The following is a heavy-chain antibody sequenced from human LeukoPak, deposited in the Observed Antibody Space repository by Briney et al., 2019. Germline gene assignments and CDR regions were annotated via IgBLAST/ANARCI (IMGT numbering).Heavy chain of an antibody. J-gene: IGHJ4*02. CDR1: GYTFTGYY. CDR2: INPNSGGT. V-gene: IGHV1-2*02. D-gene: IGHD3-22*01. CDR3: ARDLGSVYYDSSGFHY. Sequence: ASVKVSCKASGYTFTGYYMHWVRQAPGQGLEWMGWINPNSGGTNYAQKFQGRVTMTRDTSISTAYMELSRLRSDDTAVYYCARDLGSVYYDSSGFHYWGQGTLVTVSS.